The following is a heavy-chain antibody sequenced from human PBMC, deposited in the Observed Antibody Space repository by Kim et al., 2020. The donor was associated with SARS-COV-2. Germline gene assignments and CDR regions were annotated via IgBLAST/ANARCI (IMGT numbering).Heavy chain of an antibody. CDR2: IRADGRET. D-gene: IGHD3-10*01. CDR1: EFTFSRDW. V-gene: IGHV3-74*01. Sequence: GGSLRLSCAASEFTFSRDWMHWVRQVPGKGLVWVSRIRADGRETNYADSVRGRFTISRDNAKNALYLQMESLRVEDTAVYYCTRERADAEVRLGAGALDMWGQGTVVSVAA. J-gene: IGHJ3*02. CDR3: TRERADAEVRLGAGALDM.